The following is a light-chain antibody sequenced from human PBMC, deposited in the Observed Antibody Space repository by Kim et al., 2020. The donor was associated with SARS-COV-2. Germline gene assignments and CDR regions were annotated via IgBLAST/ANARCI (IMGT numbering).Light chain of an antibody. CDR1: SLRSYY. CDR2: GKN. V-gene: IGLV3-19*01. J-gene: IGLJ2*01. Sequence: SSELTQDPAVSVALGQTVRITCQGDSLRSYYASWYQQKPGQAPVLVIYGKNNRPSGIPDRFSGSSSGNTASLTITGAQAEDEADYYCNSRDSSGNHPVFGGGNQLTVL. CDR3: NSRDSSGNHPV.